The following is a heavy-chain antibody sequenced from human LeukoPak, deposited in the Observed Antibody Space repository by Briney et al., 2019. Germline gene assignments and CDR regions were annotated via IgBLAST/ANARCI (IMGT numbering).Heavy chain of an antibody. CDR2: IKQDGSEK. CDR1: GFTFNRYW. V-gene: IGHV3-7*03. J-gene: IGHJ5*02. D-gene: IGHD2-2*01. CDR3: ARESGEFGLGYQLDP. Sequence: PGRSLRLSCAASGFTFNRYWMSWVRQAPGKGLEWVANIKQDGSEKYYVDSVKGRFTISRDNAKNSLYLQMNSLRAEDTAVYYCARESGEFGLGYQLDPWGQGTLVSVSS.